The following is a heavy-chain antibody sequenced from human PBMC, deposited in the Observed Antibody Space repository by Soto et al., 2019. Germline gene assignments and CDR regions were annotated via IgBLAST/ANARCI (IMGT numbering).Heavy chain of an antibody. J-gene: IGHJ3*02. V-gene: IGHV4-31*03. D-gene: IGHD5-18*01. Sequence: SETLSLTCTVSGGSISSGGYYWSWIRQHPGKGLEWIGYIYYSGSTYYNPSLKSRVTISVDTSKNQFSLKLSSVTAADTAVYYCARDRDGYSYDAFDIWGQGTMVTVSS. CDR1: GGSISSGGYY. CDR2: IYYSGST. CDR3: ARDRDGYSYDAFDI.